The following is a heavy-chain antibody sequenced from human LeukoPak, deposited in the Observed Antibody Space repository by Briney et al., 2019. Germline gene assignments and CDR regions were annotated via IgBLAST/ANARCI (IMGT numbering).Heavy chain of an antibody. V-gene: IGHV3-7*01. CDR2: IKYDGSGK. D-gene: IGHD4-23*01. J-gene: IGHJ3*01. CDR3: ARDTVDYAGHVGHAFDF. Sequence: GGSLRLSCEASGFTFSTYWMTWVRQAPGKGLEWVANIKYDGSGKYVVDSVKGRFTISRDNAKSSLFLQMNSLRAEDTAVYYCARDTVDYAGHVGHAFDFWGQGTMVTVSS. CDR1: GFTFSTYW.